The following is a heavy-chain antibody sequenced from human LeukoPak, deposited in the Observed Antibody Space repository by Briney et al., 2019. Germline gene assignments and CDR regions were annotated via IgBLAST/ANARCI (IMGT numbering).Heavy chain of an antibody. CDR3: ARTGFWFGP. CDR2: ISAYNGNT. Sequence: ASVKVSCKASGYTFTGYYMHWVRQAPGQGLEWMGWISAYNGNTKHAQKLQGRVTMTTDTSTSTAYMELRSLRSDDTAVYYCARTGFWFGPWGQGTLVTVSS. J-gene: IGHJ5*02. CDR1: GYTFTGYY. V-gene: IGHV1-18*04.